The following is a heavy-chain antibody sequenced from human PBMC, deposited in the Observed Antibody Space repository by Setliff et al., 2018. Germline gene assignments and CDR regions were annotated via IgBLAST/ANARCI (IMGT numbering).Heavy chain of an antibody. V-gene: IGHV4-59*01. Sequence: SETLSLTCTVSGDSISSSYWSWIRQPPGKGLEWIGYIHHIGSTDYNPSLKSRVTISLDTSKNQFSLKLNSVTAADTAVYYCARGGVLGTGDFDYWGQGTLVTVSS. J-gene: IGHJ4*02. CDR2: IHHIGST. D-gene: IGHD3-16*01. CDR1: GDSISSSY. CDR3: ARGGVLGTGDFDY.